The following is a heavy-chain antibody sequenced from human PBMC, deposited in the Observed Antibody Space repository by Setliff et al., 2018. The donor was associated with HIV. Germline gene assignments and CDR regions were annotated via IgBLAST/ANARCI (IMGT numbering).Heavy chain of an antibody. V-gene: IGHV3-7*01. CDR3: ARGDGSDSGIYFDS. CDR1: GFRFTTYW. D-gene: IGHD4-17*01. J-gene: IGHJ4*02. Sequence: GGSLRLSCAASGFRFTTYWMSWVRQAPGKGLEWVANVKQDGSEQYYLDSLKGRFIISRDNGKNSLYLQMNSLRAEDTAVYYCARGDGSDSGIYFDSWGQGTLVTSPQ. CDR2: VKQDGSEQ.